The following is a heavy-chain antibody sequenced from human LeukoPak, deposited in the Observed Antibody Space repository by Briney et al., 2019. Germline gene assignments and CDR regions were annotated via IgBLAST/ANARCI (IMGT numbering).Heavy chain of an antibody. CDR3: ARSLLYCTNGVCYQDYYYYMDV. V-gene: IGHV3-11*04. J-gene: IGHJ6*03. CDR1: GFTFSDYY. CDR2: ISSSGSTI. D-gene: IGHD2-8*01. Sequence: PGGSLRLSCAAFGFTFSDYYMSWIRQAPGKGLEWVSYISSSGSTIYYADSVKGRFTISRDNAKNSLYLQMNSLRAEDTAVYYCARSLLYCTNGVCYQDYYYYMDVWGKGTTVTVSS.